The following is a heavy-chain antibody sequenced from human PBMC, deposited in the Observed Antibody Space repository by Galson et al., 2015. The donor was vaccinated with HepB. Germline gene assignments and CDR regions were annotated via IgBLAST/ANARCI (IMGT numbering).Heavy chain of an antibody. CDR1: GDSISSYY. Sequence: SETLSLTCTVSGDSISSYYWSWIRQPAGKGLEWIGRIYTSGSTNYNPSLKSRVTMSVDTSKNQFSLKLSSVTAADTAVYYCARSLRGYSYGYMVDWFDPWGQGTLVTVSS. V-gene: IGHV4-4*07. D-gene: IGHD5-18*01. CDR2: IYTSGST. CDR3: ARSLRGYSYGYMVDWFDP. J-gene: IGHJ5*02.